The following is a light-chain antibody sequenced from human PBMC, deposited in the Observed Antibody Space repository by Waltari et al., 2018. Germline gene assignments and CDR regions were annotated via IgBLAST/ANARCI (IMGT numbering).Light chain of an antibody. CDR1: SSDIGAYNF. CDR3: SSYTTGSTRYV. J-gene: IGLJ1*01. CDR2: DVN. V-gene: IGLV2-14*03. Sequence: QSALTQPASVSGSPGQSITISCTGTSSDIGAYNFVSWYQKHQGKAPEVLGYDVNTRPSGVSSGVSGSKSGNTASRPISGLQAEDEADYYCSSYTTGSTRYVFGSGTKVTVL.